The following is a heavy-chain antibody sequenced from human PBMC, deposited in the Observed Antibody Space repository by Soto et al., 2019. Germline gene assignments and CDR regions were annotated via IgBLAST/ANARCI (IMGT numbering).Heavy chain of an antibody. Sequence: VQLVESGGGLVQPGGSLRLSCAASGFTFSSYEMNWVRQAPGKGLEWVANIKQDGSEKYYVDSVKGRFTISRDNAKNSLYLQMNSLRAEDTAVYYCARNDFWSGYSLYYYYYYGMDVWGQGTTVTVSS. D-gene: IGHD3-3*01. V-gene: IGHV3-7*01. CDR2: IKQDGSEK. CDR1: GFTFSSYE. J-gene: IGHJ6*02. CDR3: ARNDFWSGYSLYYYYYYGMDV.